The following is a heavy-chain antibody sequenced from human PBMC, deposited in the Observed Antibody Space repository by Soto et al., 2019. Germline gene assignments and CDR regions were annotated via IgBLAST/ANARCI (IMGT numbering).Heavy chain of an antibody. CDR1: GGSISSSSYY. V-gene: IGHV4-39*01. D-gene: IGHD1-1*01. Sequence: QLHLQETGPGLVKPSETLSLTCTVSGGSISSSSYYWGWIRQPPGKGLEWIGSIYYSGSTYYNPSLKSRVTRSVDTSKNQFSLKLSSVTAADTAVYYCPRQHRVTTHFDYWGQGTLVTVSS. CDR3: PRQHRVTTHFDY. CDR2: IYYSGST. J-gene: IGHJ4*02.